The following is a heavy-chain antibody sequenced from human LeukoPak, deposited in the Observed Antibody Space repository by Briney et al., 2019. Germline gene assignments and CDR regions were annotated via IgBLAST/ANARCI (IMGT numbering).Heavy chain of an antibody. CDR3: ARHGSIVGTTTGVDY. J-gene: IGHJ4*02. V-gene: IGHV5-51*01. CDR1: GHSFTRYW. Sequence: GESLKISCKGSGHSFTRYWIAWVRQMPGKGLEWMGIIYPGDSDTTYSPSFQGQVTISADKSISTAYLQWSSLKASDTAMYYCARHGSIVGTTTGVDYWGQGTLVTVSS. D-gene: IGHD1-26*01. CDR2: IYPGDSDT.